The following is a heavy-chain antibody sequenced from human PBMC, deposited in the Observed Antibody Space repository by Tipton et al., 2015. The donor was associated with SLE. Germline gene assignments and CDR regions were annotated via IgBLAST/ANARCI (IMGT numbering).Heavy chain of an antibody. CDR2: IHHSGST. D-gene: IGHD6-13*01. CDR3: ASYGGSSWGDAFDI. V-gene: IGHV4-34*01. CDR1: GESFSGYY. J-gene: IGHJ3*02. Sequence: TLSLTCAVYGESFSGYYWSWIRQPPGKGLQWIGEIHHSGSTYYNLSLKSRVTISVDTSKNQFSLKLSSVTAADTAVYYCASYGGSSWGDAFDIWGQGTMVTVSS.